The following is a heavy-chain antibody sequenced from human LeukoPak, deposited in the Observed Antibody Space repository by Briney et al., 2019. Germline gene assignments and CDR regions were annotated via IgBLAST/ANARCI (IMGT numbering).Heavy chain of an antibody. CDR2: IRYDGSNK. J-gene: IGHJ4*02. Sequence: PGGSLRLSCAASGFTFSSYGMHWVRQAPGKGLEWVAFIRYDGSNKYYADSVKGRFTISRDNSKNTLYLQMNSLRAEDTAVYYCAKEQGPSRRLCGDYWGQGTLVTVSS. CDR3: AKEQGPSRRLCGDY. V-gene: IGHV3-30*02. D-gene: IGHD2-21*01. CDR1: GFTFSSYG.